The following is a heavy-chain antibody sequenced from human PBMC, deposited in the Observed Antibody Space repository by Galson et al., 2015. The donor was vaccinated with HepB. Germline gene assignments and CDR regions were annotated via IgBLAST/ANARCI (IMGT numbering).Heavy chain of an antibody. J-gene: IGHJ3*02. V-gene: IGHV1-3*01. D-gene: IGHD3-9*01. CDR2: INVGNGNT. CDR1: GYTFPRHA. Sequence: SVKVSCKASGYTFPRHAIHWVRQAPGQRLEWMGWINVGNGNTKYSQKFQGRFTITRDISATTAYMELSSLRSEDAAVYYCAREEATGYPFDTFDIWGQGTLVTVSS. CDR3: AREEATGYPFDTFDI.